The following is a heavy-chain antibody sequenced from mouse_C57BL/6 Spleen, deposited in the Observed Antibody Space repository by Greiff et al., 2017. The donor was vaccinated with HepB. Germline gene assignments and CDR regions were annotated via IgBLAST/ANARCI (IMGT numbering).Heavy chain of an antibody. CDR2: ISSGGSYT. J-gene: IGHJ2*01. Sequence: EVMLVESGGDLVKPGGSLKLSCAASGFTFSSYGMSWVRQTPDKRLEWVATISSGGSYTYYPDSVKGRFTISRDNAKNTLYLQMSSLKSEDTAMYYCARQLGRAYYFDYWGQGTTLTVSS. CDR1: GFTFSSYG. V-gene: IGHV5-6*02. D-gene: IGHD4-1*01. CDR3: ARQLGRAYYFDY.